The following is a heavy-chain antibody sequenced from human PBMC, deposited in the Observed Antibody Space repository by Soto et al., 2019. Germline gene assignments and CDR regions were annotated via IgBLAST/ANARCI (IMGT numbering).Heavy chain of an antibody. CDR3: AEIFYHFV. CDR2: VSMDSDTI. CDR1: GFDFSTYS. D-gene: IGHD3-3*01. V-gene: IGHV3-48*02. Sequence: PGGSLRLSCTASGFDFSTYSMNWVRQAPGKGLEWIAYVSMDSDTIHYADSVKGRFTISRDDAENSLFLQMNSLRDEDTATYFWAEIFYHFVWGQGTKGPVPS. J-gene: IGHJ6*02.